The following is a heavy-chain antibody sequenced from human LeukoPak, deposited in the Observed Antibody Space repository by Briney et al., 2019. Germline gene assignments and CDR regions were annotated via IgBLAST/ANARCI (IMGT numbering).Heavy chain of an antibody. V-gene: IGHV1-69*05. D-gene: IGHD1-26*01. CDR2: IIPIFGTA. J-gene: IGHJ4*02. CDR3: AGSVPSQWELLDY. Sequence: SVKVSCKASGGTFSSYAISWVRQAPGQGLEWMGGIIPIFGTANYAQKFQGRVTITTGESTSTAYMELSSLRSEDTAVYYCAGSVPSQWELLDYWGQGTLVTVSS. CDR1: GGTFSSYA.